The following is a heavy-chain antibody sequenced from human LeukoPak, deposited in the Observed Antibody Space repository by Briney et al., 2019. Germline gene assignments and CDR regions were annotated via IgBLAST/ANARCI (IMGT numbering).Heavy chain of an antibody. CDR3: AKDDKSPSDHDFWSGPTIGLDY. CDR1: GFTFSSYG. J-gene: IGHJ4*02. V-gene: IGHV3-30*02. D-gene: IGHD3-3*01. Sequence: PGGSLRLSCAASGFTFSSYGMHWVRQAPGKGVEWVAFIRYDGSNKYYADSVKGRFTISRDNSKNTLYLQMNSLRAEDTAVYYCAKDDKSPSDHDFWSGPTIGLDYWGQGTLVTVSS. CDR2: IRYDGSNK.